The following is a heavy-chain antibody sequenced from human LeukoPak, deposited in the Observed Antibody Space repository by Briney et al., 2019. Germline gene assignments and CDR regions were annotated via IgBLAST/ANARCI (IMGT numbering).Heavy chain of an antibody. Sequence: PGGSLRLSCAASGFTFSSYNMNWVRQAPGKGLEWVSSISSSDSYIYYADSVKGRFTISRDNSKNTLYLQMNSLRAEDTAVYYCAKDRRRGGRGHLLSDYWGQGTLVTVSS. J-gene: IGHJ4*02. D-gene: IGHD3-10*01. CDR2: ISSSDSYI. V-gene: IGHV3-21*01. CDR1: GFTFSSYN. CDR3: AKDRRRGGRGHLLSDY.